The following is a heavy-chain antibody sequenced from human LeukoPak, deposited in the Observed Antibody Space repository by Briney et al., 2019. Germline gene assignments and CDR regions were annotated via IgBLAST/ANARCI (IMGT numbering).Heavy chain of an antibody. CDR3: ARARTRNADYYDSSGYSSDY. J-gene: IGHJ4*02. V-gene: IGHV3-7*01. D-gene: IGHD3-22*01. CDR2: LNQDGREK. Sequence: GGSLRLSCAVSGFSFSSYWMSWVRQAPGKGLEWVASLNQDGREKHYVDSGKGRFTISIDKAEKSLYMQMNTLRAEDTAVYYCARARTRNADYYDSSGYSSDYWGQGTLVTVSS. CDR1: GFSFSSYW.